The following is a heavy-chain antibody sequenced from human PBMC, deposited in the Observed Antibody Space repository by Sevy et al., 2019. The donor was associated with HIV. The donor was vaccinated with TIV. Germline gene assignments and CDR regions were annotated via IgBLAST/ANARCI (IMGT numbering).Heavy chain of an antibody. Sequence: SETLSLTCAVYGGSFSGYYWSCIRQPPGKGLDWIGEINHSGSTNYNPSLKSRVTISLDTSKNQFSLKLSSVTAADTAVYYCARATSLVTGPNNYYFDYWGQGTLVTVSS. V-gene: IGHV4-34*01. CDR1: GGSFSGYY. CDR2: INHSGST. CDR3: ARATSLVTGPNNYYFDY. J-gene: IGHJ4*02. D-gene: IGHD5-18*01.